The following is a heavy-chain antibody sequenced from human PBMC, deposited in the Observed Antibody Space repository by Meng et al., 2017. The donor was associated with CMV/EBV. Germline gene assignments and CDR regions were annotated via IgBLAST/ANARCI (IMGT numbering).Heavy chain of an antibody. D-gene: IGHD1-14*01. Sequence: GGSLRLSCAASGFTFSNAWMSWVRQAPGKGLEWVGRIKSKTDGGTTDYAAPVNGRFTISRDDSKNTLYLQMNSLKTEDTAVYYCTTALTLYGMDVWGQGTTVTVSS. V-gene: IGHV3-15*01. CDR2: IKSKTDGGTT. CDR1: GFTFSNAW. CDR3: TTALTLYGMDV. J-gene: IGHJ6*02.